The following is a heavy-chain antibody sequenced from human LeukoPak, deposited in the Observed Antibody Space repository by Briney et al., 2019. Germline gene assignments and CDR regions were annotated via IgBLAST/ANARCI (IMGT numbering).Heavy chain of an antibody. CDR2: ISSSSSYT. D-gene: IGHD3-10*01. J-gene: IGHJ4*02. CDR1: GFTFSDYY. V-gene: IGHV3-11*06. CDR3: ARAQGPTYYSKLFDY. Sequence: GGSLRLSCAASGFTFSDYYMSWIRQAPGKGLEWVSYISSSSSYTNYADSVKGRFTISRDNAKNSLYLQMNSLRAEDTAVYYCARAQGPTYYSKLFDYWGQGILVTVSS.